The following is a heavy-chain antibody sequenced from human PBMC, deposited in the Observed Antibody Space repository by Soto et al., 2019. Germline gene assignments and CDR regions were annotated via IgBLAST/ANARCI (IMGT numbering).Heavy chain of an antibody. CDR1: GGFIDSGAYY. J-gene: IGHJ6*02. V-gene: IGHV4-30-4*01. D-gene: IGHD2-2*01. Sequence: QVQLQESGPGLVRPSQTLSLTCTVSGGFIDSGAYYWSWIRQPPGKGLEWIGYIYYDGNSYYNPSLKSRITISEDTSKNQVSLKLRAVTAADCAVNYCFRDMPPAATPVYYAGLHVWVQGTTVTVSS. CDR3: FRDMPPAATPVYYAGLHV. CDR2: IYYDGNS.